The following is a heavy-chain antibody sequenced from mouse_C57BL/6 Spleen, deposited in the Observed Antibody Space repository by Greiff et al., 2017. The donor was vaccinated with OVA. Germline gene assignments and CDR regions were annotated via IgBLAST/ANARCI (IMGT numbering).Heavy chain of an antibody. J-gene: IGHJ1*03. V-gene: IGHV5-15*01. Sequence: EVQGVESGGGLVQPGGSLKLSCAASGFTFSDYGMAWVRQAPRKGPEWVAFISNLAYSIYYADTVTGRFTISRENAKNTLYLEMSSLRSEDTAMYYCARTGLPLYWYFDVWGTGTTVTVSS. CDR1: GFTFSDYG. CDR2: ISNLAYSI. D-gene: IGHD2-2*01. CDR3: ARTGLPLYWYFDV.